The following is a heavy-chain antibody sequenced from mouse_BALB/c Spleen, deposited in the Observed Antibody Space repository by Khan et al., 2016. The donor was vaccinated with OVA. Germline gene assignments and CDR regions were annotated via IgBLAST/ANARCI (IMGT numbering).Heavy chain of an antibody. D-gene: IGHD1-1*01. CDR3: ARGNYYVYYFDY. CDR2: ISYSDST. J-gene: IGHJ2*01. CDR1: GYSITSNYA. V-gene: IGHV3-2*02. Sequence: VQLKESGPGLVKPSQSLSLTCTVTGYSITSNYAWNWIRQFPGNKLEWMGYISYSDSTSYNPSLKSRISITRDTSQNQLFLQLNSVTTEDTATYYCARGNYYVYYFDYWGQGTTLTVSA.